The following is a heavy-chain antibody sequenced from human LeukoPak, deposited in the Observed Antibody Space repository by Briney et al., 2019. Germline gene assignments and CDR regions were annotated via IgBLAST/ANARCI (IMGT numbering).Heavy chain of an antibody. CDR1: GFTLSNFA. D-gene: IGHD3-10*01. J-gene: IGHJ4*02. CDR3: GKRGQFYGSTDPYYIDY. CDR2: ISGSGHNT. Sequence: GGSLRLSCAASGFTLSNFAMSWVRQVPGKGLEWVSAISGSGHNTYYADSVKGRFTISRDNSKNTMNLQFNRMRDEEPAGYACGKRGQFYGSTDPYYIDYWGQGILGTVSS. V-gene: IGHV3-23*01.